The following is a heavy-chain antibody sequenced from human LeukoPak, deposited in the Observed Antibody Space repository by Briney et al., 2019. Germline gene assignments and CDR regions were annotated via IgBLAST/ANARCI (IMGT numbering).Heavy chain of an antibody. V-gene: IGHV4-4*07. CDR2: IYTSGTT. D-gene: IGHD1-26*01. CDR1: GGSLSSYF. J-gene: IGHJ4*02. CDR3: ARESGTERYFDY. Sequence: PSETLSLTCTVSGGSLSSYFWSWIRQPAGKGLERIGRIYTSGTTNYNPSLKSRVSMSVDTSKNQCSLKLSSVTAADTAVYYCARESGTERYFDYWGQGTLVTVSS.